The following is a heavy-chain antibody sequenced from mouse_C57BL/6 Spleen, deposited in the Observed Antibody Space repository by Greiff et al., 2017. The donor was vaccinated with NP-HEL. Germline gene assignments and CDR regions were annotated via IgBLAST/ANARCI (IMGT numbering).Heavy chain of an antibody. Sequence: QVPLQQPVTDLLTPVSSVHLSCKASCYTFPSYWMPWVKQRPGQGLEWIGNINPSNGGTNYNEKFKSKATLTVDKSSSTAYMQLSSLTSEDSAVYYCARPYYSNYYYYAMDYWGQGTSVTVSS. D-gene: IGHD2-5*01. J-gene: IGHJ4*01. V-gene: IGHV1-53*01. CDR1: CYTFPSYW. CDR2: INPSNGGT. CDR3: ARPYYSNYYYYAMDY.